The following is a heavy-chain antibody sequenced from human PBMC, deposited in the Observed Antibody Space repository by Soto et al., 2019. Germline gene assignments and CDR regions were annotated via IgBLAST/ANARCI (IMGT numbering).Heavy chain of an antibody. Sequence: EVQLVQSGAEVKNPGATVRISCRISGYTFTDYYIHWVQQTPGKGLQWVGLVDPEDGQTVYAETFQGRVTIVADTSTHTVFMDLSSLTSDDTAVYYCATDPIVGGKRGSDCWGRGTLVTVSS. CDR1: GYTFTDYY. D-gene: IGHD1-26*01. CDR2: VDPEDGQT. CDR3: ATDPIVGGKRGSDC. V-gene: IGHV1-69-2*01. J-gene: IGHJ4*02.